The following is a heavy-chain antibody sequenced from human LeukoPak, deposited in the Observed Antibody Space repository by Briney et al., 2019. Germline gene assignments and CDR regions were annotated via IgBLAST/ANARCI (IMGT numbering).Heavy chain of an antibody. V-gene: IGHV1-18*01. D-gene: IGHD3-10*01. J-gene: IGHJ4*02. Sequence: ASVKVSCKASGYTFTSYGISWVRQAPGQGLEWMGWISAYNGNTNYAQKLQGRVTMTTDTSTSTAYMELRSLRSDDTAVYYRARASAYGSGKEYYFDYWGQGTLVTVSS. CDR2: ISAYNGNT. CDR3: ARASAYGSGKEYYFDY. CDR1: GYTFTSYG.